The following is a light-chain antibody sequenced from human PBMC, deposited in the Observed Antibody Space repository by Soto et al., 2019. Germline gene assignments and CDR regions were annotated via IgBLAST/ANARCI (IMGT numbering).Light chain of an antibody. Sequence: QSVLTQPPSASGSPGQSVTISYTGTSSDVGGYYYVSWYQQHPGKAPKLMIYEVAKRPSGVPDRFSGSKSGNTASLTVSGLQADDEADYYCSSYAGSNSVLFGGGTKLTVL. CDR3: SSYAGSNSVL. CDR2: EVA. CDR1: SSDVGGYYY. V-gene: IGLV2-8*01. J-gene: IGLJ3*02.